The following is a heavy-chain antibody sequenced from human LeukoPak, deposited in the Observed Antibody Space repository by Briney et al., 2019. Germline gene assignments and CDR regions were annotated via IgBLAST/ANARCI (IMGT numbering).Heavy chain of an antibody. Sequence: ASVKVSCKSSGGTLSNYAISWVRQAPGQGLEWMGGINPTFGTTKYAQKFQDRVTITADKSASTAYMEMSTLRSEDTAIYYCARDRYYETSGYYYESIYWGQGTLVTVSS. D-gene: IGHD3-22*01. CDR2: INPTFGTT. J-gene: IGHJ4*02. CDR1: GGTLSNYA. V-gene: IGHV1-69*06. CDR3: ARDRYYETSGYYYESIY.